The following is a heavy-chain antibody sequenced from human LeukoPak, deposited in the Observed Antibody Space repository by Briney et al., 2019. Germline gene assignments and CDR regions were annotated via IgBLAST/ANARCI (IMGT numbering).Heavy chain of an antibody. CDR1: GFTFSSYW. CDR3: ARDYDFDDY. V-gene: IGHV3-74*01. J-gene: IGHJ4*02. CDR2: INSDGRST. Sequence: GGSLRLSCAASGFTFSSYWMHWVRQAPGKGLVWVSHINSDGRSTSYADSVKGRFAISRDNAKNTLYLQMNSLRAEDTAVYYCARDYDFDDYWGQGTLVTVSS. D-gene: IGHD3-3*01.